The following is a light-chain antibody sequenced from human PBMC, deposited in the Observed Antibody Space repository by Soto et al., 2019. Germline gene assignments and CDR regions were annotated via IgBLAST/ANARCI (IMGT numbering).Light chain of an antibody. CDR3: QVWDSSSDHRDV. CDR1: DIGSKS. Sequence: SYELTQPPSVSVAPGKTAGITCEGNDIGSKSVHWYQQKPGQAPVLVIYYDTDRPSGIPERFSGSSSEKTATLTISRVEAGDEADYYCQVWDSSSDHRDVFGSGTKLTVL. CDR2: YDT. V-gene: IGLV3-21*04. J-gene: IGLJ1*01.